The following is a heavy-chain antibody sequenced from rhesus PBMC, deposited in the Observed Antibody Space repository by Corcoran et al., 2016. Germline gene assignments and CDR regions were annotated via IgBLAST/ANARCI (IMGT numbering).Heavy chain of an antibody. J-gene: IGHJ4*01. CDR3: ARESVLVVVAIGAFDY. V-gene: IGHV4-160*01. D-gene: IGHD2-21*01. CDR2: TYGSGSST. Sequence: QVQLQESGPGLVKPSETLSLTSTVSGGSISSDYWSWIRQSPGKGLEWIGYTYGSGSSTNYNPSLKSRVTISTDTSKNQFALKLSYVTAADTAVYYCARESVLVVVAIGAFDYWGQGVLVTVSS. CDR1: GGSISSDY.